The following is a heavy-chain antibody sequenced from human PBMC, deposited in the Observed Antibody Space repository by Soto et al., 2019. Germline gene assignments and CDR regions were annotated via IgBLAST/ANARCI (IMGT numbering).Heavy chain of an antibody. CDR2: ISYDGSNK. CDR1: GFAFSRYG. V-gene: IGHV3-30*18. D-gene: IGHD3-16*01. CDR3: EKDLYSSDTYTYYCGMDV. J-gene: IGHJ6*02. Sequence: QVQLVESGGGVVQPGRSMRLSCAASGFAFSRYGIHWVRQAPGKGLEWVAVISYDGSNKFYADSVKGRFTISRDNSKNTLYLQMNSLRAEDTAVYYCEKDLYSSDTYTYYCGMDVWGQGTTVTVSS.